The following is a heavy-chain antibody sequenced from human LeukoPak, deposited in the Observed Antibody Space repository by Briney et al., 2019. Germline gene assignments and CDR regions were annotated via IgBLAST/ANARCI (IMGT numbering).Heavy chain of an antibody. CDR1: GGSISSGSYY. CDR3: ARSMYDFWSGSTNAFDI. J-gene: IGHJ3*02. Sequence: PSQTLSLTCTVSGGSISSGSYYWSWIRQPAGKGPEWIGRIYTSGSTNYNPSLKSRVTISVDTSKNQFSLKLSSVTAADTAVYYCARSMYDFWSGSTNAFDIWGQGTMVTVSS. D-gene: IGHD3-3*01. CDR2: IYTSGST. V-gene: IGHV4-61*02.